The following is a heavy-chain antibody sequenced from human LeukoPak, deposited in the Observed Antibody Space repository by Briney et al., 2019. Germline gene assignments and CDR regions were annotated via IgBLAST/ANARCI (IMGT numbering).Heavy chain of an antibody. D-gene: IGHD4-23*01. V-gene: IGHV3-7*01. CDR1: GFTFSSYW. CDR3: ARDKDGGLEY. J-gene: IGHJ4*02. CDR2: IRHDGGEK. Sequence: GGSLRLSCAASGFTFSSYWMSWVRQAPGKGLEWLANIRHDGGEKYYVDSVKGQFTISRDNAKNSLFLQMNSLRAEDTAVYYCARDKDGGLEYWGQGTLVTVSS.